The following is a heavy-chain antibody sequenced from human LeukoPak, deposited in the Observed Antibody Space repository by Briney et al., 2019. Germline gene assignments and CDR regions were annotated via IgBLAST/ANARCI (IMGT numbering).Heavy chain of an antibody. V-gene: IGHV3-48*03. CDR2: ISSSGSTI. J-gene: IGHJ3*02. Sequence: PGGSLRLSCAASGFTFSTYAISWVRQAPGKGLEWVSYISSSGSTIYYADSVKGRFTISRDNAKNSLYLQMNSLRAEDTAVYYCARAKPTQLTLDAFDIWGQGTMVTVSS. CDR1: GFTFSTYA. D-gene: IGHD1-1*01. CDR3: ARAKPTQLTLDAFDI.